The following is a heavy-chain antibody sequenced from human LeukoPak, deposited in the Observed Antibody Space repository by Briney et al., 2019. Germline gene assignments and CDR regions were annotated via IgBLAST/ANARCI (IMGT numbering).Heavy chain of an antibody. V-gene: IGHV3-23*01. D-gene: IGHD2-15*01. Sequence: GGSLRLSCAASGFTFSSYGMHWVRQAPGKGLEWVSAISGSGDDTYYAGSVKGRFTIFRDNSKNTLYLQMNSLRAEDTAIYYCAKLSGRSCYLSIDSWGQGTLITVSS. CDR1: GFTFSSYG. J-gene: IGHJ4*02. CDR3: AKLSGRSCYLSIDS. CDR2: ISGSGDDT.